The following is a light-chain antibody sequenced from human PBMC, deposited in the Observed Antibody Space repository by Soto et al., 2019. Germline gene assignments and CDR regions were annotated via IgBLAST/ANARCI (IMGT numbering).Light chain of an antibody. Sequence: DIPMTQSPSPLSASIGDRVTITCRASQSIDNSLAWYQQKPGKAPHLLIYDASRLETGVSLRFSGSGSGTEFTLTISGLQADDFATYCCQHYNGYPYTFGPGTKLEIK. CDR2: DAS. CDR1: QSIDNS. CDR3: QHYNGYPYT. V-gene: IGKV1-5*01. J-gene: IGKJ2*01.